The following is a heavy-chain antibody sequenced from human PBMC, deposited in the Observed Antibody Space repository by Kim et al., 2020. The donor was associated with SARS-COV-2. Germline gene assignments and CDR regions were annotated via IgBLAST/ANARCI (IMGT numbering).Heavy chain of an antibody. Sequence: GGSLRLSCAASGFTVSSNYMSWVRQAPGKGLEWVSVIYSGGSTYYADSMKGRFTISRDNSKNTLYLQMNSLRAEDTAVYYCARTYSNYFYYYYYYMDVWGKGTTVTVSS. J-gene: IGHJ6*03. CDR3: ARTYSNYFYYYYYYMDV. D-gene: IGHD4-4*01. CDR2: IYSGGST. CDR1: GFTVSSNY. V-gene: IGHV3-66*01.